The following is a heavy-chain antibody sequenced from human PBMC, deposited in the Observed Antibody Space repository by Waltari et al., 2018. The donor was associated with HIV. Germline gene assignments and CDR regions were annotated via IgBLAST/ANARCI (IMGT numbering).Heavy chain of an antibody. J-gene: IGHJ4*02. CDR1: GLPFRSYA. CDR2: ITYNGAKE. CDR3: AGGYYYCLLTGYLYPFDY. V-gene: IGHV3-30-3*01. Sequence: QVQLVESRGGVVQPRRSLRLSCAASGLPFRSYALPWVRQAPGKGLEWVAAITYNGAKEDYAGSVGGRFTISRDNSKTTLYLQMNSLRAEDTAVYYCAGGYYYCLLTGYLYPFDYWGQGTLVTVSS. D-gene: IGHD3-9*01.